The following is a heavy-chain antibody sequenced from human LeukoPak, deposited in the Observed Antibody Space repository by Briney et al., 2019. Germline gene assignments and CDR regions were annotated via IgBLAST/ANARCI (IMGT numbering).Heavy chain of an antibody. J-gene: IGHJ6*03. V-gene: IGHV3-23*01. Sequence: GGSLRLSCAASGFTFSSYAMSWVRQAPGKGLEWVSAISGSGGSTYYADSVKGRFTISRDNSKNTLYLQMNSLRAEDTAVYYCARVYYGSGSLHYYYYYMDVWGKGTTVTISS. D-gene: IGHD3-10*01. CDR1: GFTFSSYA. CDR2: ISGSGGST. CDR3: ARVYYGSGSLHYYYYYMDV.